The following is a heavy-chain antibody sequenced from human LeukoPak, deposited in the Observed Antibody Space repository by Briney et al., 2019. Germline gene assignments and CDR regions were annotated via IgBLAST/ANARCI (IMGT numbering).Heavy chain of an antibody. CDR1: GGSISSYY. CDR2: IYYSGST. V-gene: IGHV4-59*01. J-gene: IGHJ3*02. D-gene: IGHD4-23*01. Sequence: SETLSLTCTVSGGSISSYYWSWIRQPPGKGLEWIGYIYYSGSTNYNPSLKSRVTISVDTSKNQFSLKLSSVTAADTAVYYCARDAYGGNPRGIDAFEIWGQGTMVTVSS. CDR3: ARDAYGGNPRGIDAFEI.